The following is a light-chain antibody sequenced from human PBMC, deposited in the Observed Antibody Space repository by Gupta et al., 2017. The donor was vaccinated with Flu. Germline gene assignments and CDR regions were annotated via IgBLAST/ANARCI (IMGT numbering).Light chain of an antibody. CDR1: QDIRNT. J-gene: IGKJ4*01. CDR3: LHDYNYPLT. V-gene: IGKV1-6*01. CDR2: TAS. Sequence: AIQMTQSPSSLSASVGDRVTITCRASQDIRNTLGWYQQKPGKAPKLLIYTASTLQSGVPSRFSGSGSGTDITLTISSLQPEDFATYYCLHDYNYPLTFGGGTKVEIK.